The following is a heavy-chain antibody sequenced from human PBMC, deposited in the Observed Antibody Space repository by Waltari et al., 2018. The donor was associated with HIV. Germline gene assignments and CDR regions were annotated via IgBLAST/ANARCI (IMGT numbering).Heavy chain of an antibody. V-gene: IGHV3-23*01. CDR3: AKGFYSGIDDSPFDY. CDR1: GFTFRSYG. D-gene: IGHD1-26*01. J-gene: IGHJ4*02. CDR2: ISESGRRT. Sequence: EVQLLESGGDLVEPGGSLRLSCAASGFTFRSYGISWVRQAPGKGLEWVSTISESGRRTHSADSVKGRFTISRDNSMHTLSLQMTSLRAEDTALYYCAKGFYSGIDDSPFDYWGQGTLVTVSS.